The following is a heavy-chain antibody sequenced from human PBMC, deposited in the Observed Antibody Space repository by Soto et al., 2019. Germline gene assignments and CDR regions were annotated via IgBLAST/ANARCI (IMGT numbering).Heavy chain of an antibody. Sequence: EVQLVESGGGLIQPGGSLRLSCAVSGFTVSNNYMSWVRQAPGKGLEGVSVIYSGGYTAYGDSVKGRFTISRDNSKNTLFLQMNGMGATAAAVFYGAPARGGGGYWGQGTLVTVSS. CDR1: GFTVSNNY. J-gene: IGHJ4*02. V-gene: IGHV3-53*01. D-gene: IGHD3-10*01. CDR2: IYSGGYT. CDR3: APARGGGGY.